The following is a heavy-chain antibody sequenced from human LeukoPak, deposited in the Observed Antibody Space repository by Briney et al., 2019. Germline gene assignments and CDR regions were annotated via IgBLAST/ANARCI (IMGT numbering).Heavy chain of an antibody. V-gene: IGHV5-51*01. D-gene: IGHD4-17*01. CDR1: GYSFTSYW. Sequence: PGESLKISCKGSGYSFTSYWIGWVRQMPGKGLEWMGIIYPGDSDTRYSPSFQGQVTISADKSISTAYLQWSSLKASDTAMYYCARLPPAVTTPNSAFDIWGQGTMVTISS. CDR2: IYPGDSDT. CDR3: ARLPPAVTTPNSAFDI. J-gene: IGHJ3*02.